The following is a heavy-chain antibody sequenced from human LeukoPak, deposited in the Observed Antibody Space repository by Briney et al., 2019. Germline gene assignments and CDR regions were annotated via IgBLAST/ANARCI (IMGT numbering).Heavy chain of an antibody. CDR1: GYTFTGYY. CDR3: ARAWGGYGDYELDY. CDR2: INPNSGGT. Sequence: ASVKVSCKASGYTFTGYYMHWVRQAPGQGLEWMERINPNSGGTNYAQKFQGRVTMTRDTSTSTVYMELSSLRSEDTAVYYCARAWGGYGDYELDYWGQGTLVTVSS. D-gene: IGHD4-17*01. V-gene: IGHV1-2*06. J-gene: IGHJ4*02.